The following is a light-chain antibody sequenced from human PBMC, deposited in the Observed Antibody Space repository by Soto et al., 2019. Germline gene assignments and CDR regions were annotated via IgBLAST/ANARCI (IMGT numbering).Light chain of an antibody. CDR1: QAISTW. Sequence: DIQMTQSPSSVSASVGDRVTITCRASQAISTWLAWYQQKPGKVPKLLIYAASNLQTGVPSRFSGSGSGTDFTLTISSLQPEDFDYCQQANSFPRTFGQGTKVEIK. CDR3: QQANSFPRT. V-gene: IGKV1D-12*01. CDR2: AAS. J-gene: IGKJ1*01.